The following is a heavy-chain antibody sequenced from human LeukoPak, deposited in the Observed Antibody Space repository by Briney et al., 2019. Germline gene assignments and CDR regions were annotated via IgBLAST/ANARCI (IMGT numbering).Heavy chain of an antibody. CDR1: GFTFTSYA. D-gene: IGHD3-10*01. J-gene: IGHJ4*02. CDR3: AKDIGSYYDY. Sequence: PGGSLRLSCAASGFTFTSYAMSWVRQAPGEGLEWVSSISGNGDSRNYADSVKGRFTISRDNSKNTLYLEMNSLRAEDTAVYYCAKDIGSYYDYWGQGILVTVST. CDR2: ISGNGDSR. V-gene: IGHV3-23*01.